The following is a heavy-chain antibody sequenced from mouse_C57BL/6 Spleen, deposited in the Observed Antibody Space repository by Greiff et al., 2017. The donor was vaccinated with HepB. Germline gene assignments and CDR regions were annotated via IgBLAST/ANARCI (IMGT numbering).Heavy chain of an antibody. D-gene: IGHD1-1*01. CDR2: INPNNGGT. CDR1: GYTFTDYN. V-gene: IGHV1-18*01. Sequence: EVQLQQSGPELVKPGASVKIPCKASGYTFTDYNMDWVKQSHGKSLEWIGDINPNNGGTIYNQKFKGKATLTVDKSSSTAYMELRSLTSEDTAVYYCARGIYYYGRAAWFAYWGQGTLVTVSA. CDR3: ARGIYYYGRAAWFAY. J-gene: IGHJ3*01.